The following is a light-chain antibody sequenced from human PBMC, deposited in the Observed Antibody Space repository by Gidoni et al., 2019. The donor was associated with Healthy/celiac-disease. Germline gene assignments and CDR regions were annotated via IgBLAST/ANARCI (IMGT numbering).Light chain of an antibody. CDR2: AAS. CDR1: QDINSY. J-gene: IGKJ1*01. Sequence: DILLTQSPSFLSASVGHRVTRTCRASQDINSYLAWYQQKPGKAPKLLIYAASTLQSGVPSRFSGSGSGTECTLTISSLQPEDLATYYCQQLNSYPRTFGQGTKVEIK. CDR3: QQLNSYPRT. V-gene: IGKV1-9*01.